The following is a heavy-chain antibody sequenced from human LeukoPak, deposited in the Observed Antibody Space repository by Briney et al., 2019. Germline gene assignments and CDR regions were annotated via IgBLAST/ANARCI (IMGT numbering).Heavy chain of an antibody. CDR3: ARDLWGATYYDFWSGYSDAFDI. V-gene: IGHV1-69*05. J-gene: IGHJ3*02. Sequence: GASVKLSCKASGGTFSSYAISWVRQAPGQGLEWMGRIIPIFGTTNYAQKLQGRVTITTDESTSTAYMELSSLRSEDTAVYYCARDLWGATYYDFWSGYSDAFDIWGQGTMVTVSS. D-gene: IGHD3-3*01. CDR2: IIPIFGTT. CDR1: GGTFSSYA.